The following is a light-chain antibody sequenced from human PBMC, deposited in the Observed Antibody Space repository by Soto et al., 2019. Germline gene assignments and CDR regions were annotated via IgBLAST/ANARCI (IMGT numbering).Light chain of an antibody. V-gene: IGKV1-5*03. CDR1: QSISSW. CDR3: QQYNSYST. Sequence: IVTTKTHSTLSASVGDRVTITCRASQSISSWLAWYQQKPGKAPKLLIYKASSLESGVPSRFSGSGSGTEFTLTISSLQPDDFATYYCQQYNSYSTFGQGTKVDIK. J-gene: IGKJ1*01. CDR2: KAS.